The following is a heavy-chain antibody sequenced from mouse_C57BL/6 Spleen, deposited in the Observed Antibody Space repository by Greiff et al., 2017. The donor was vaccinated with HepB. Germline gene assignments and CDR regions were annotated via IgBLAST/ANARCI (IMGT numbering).Heavy chain of an antibody. Sequence: EVKLVESEGGLVQPGSSMKLSCTASGFTFSDYYMAWVRQVPEKGLEWVANINYDGSSTYYLDSLKSRFIISRDNAKNILYLQMSSLKSEDTATYYCARARDGYYSLDYWGQGTTLTVSS. CDR2: INYDGSST. D-gene: IGHD2-3*01. CDR3: ARARDGYYSLDY. CDR1: GFTFSDYY. V-gene: IGHV5-16*01. J-gene: IGHJ2*01.